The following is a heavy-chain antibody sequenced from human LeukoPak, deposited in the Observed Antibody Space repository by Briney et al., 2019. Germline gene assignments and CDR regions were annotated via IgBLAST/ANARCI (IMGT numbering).Heavy chain of an antibody. V-gene: IGHV3-21*01. Sequence: GGSLRLSCAASGFTFSSYRMTWVRQAPGKGLEWVSSISSSSSYIYYEDSVKGRFPISRDNAKNSLYLQMNSLRAEDTAVYYCARAGPYDYVWGSYRPFDYWGQGTLVTVSS. D-gene: IGHD3-16*02. CDR1: GFTFSSYR. J-gene: IGHJ4*02. CDR3: ARAGPYDYVWGSYRPFDY. CDR2: ISSSSSYI.